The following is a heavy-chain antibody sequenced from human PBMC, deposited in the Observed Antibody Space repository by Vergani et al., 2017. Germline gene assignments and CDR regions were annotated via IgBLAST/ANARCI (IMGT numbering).Heavy chain of an antibody. CDR3: ASQPPAATTFDY. CDR1: GFTFSSYG. Sequence: QVQLVESGGGVVQPGRSLRLSCAASGFTFSSYGMHWVRQAPGKGLEWVAVIWYDGSNKYYADSVKGRFTISRDKSKNTLYLQMNSLRAEDTAVYYCASQPPAATTFDYWGQGTLVTVSS. V-gene: IGHV3-33*01. CDR2: IWYDGSNK. D-gene: IGHD2-2*01. J-gene: IGHJ4*02.